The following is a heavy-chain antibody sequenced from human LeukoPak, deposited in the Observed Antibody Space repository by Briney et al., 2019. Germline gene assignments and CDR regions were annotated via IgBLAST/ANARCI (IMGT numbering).Heavy chain of an antibody. Sequence: SETLSLTCAVYGGSFSGYYWSWIRQPPGKGLEWIGEINHSGSTNYNPSLKSRVTISVDTSKNQFSLKLSSVTAADTAVYYCARCPGLGSWSYYYYYGMDVWGQGTTVTVSS. CDR3: ARCPGLGSWSYYYYYGMDV. V-gene: IGHV4-34*01. J-gene: IGHJ6*02. CDR2: INHSGST. CDR1: GGSFSGYY. D-gene: IGHD6-13*01.